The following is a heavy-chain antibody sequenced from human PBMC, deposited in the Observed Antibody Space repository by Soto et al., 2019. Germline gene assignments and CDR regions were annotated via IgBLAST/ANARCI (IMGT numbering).Heavy chain of an antibody. CDR2: IKSKADGGTI. D-gene: IGHD3-3*01. CDR1: GFTFSNAW. V-gene: IGHV3-15*01. Sequence: GGSLRLSCATSGFTFSNAWMTWVRQAPGKGLEWVGRIKSKADGGTIDYAASVKGRLTIPRDDSENTLFLQMNSLKTEDTAVYYCNKYLKIFGDFQGYWGQGTVVTVSS. J-gene: IGHJ4*02. CDR3: NKYLKIFGDFQGY.